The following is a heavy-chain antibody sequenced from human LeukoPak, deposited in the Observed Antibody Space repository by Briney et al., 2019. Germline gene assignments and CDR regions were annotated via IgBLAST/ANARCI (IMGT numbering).Heavy chain of an antibody. V-gene: IGHV3-21*01. CDR2: TSSSSSYI. D-gene: IGHD3-22*01. J-gene: IGHJ4*02. Sequence: GGSLRLSCAASGFTFSSYSMNWVRQAPGKGLEWVSSTSSSSSYIYYADSVKGRFTISRDNAKNSLYLQMNSLRAEDTAVYYCTRGVPFYYDSSGYSGFDYWGQGTLVTVSS. CDR3: TRGVPFYYDSSGYSGFDY. CDR1: GFTFSSYS.